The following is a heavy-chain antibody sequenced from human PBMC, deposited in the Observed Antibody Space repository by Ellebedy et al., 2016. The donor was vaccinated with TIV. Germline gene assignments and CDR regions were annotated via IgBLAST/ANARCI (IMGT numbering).Heavy chain of an antibody. CDR1: GDTFSSEW. CDR3: ARDAAHSAPFDS. CDR2: INQDGSEK. J-gene: IGHJ4*02. D-gene: IGHD3-10*01. Sequence: GGSLRLXCAASGDTFSSEWMSWVRQAPGKGLEWVANINQDGSEKYYVDPVKGRFTISRDNAMNSLYLQMNSLRAEDTAVYYCARDAAHSAPFDSWGQGTLVTVSS. V-gene: IGHV3-7*03.